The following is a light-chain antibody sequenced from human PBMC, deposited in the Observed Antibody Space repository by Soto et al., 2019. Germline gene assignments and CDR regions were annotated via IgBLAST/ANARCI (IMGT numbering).Light chain of an antibody. Sequence: NVLSQSPGTLSLSPGERATLSCRASQSVSSSYLAWYQQKPGQAPRLLIYGASSRATGIPDRFSGSGSGTDFTLTISRLEPEDFAVYYCQHYGSSPWPFGQGTK. V-gene: IGKV3-20*01. CDR3: QHYGSSPWP. J-gene: IGKJ1*01. CDR1: QSVSSSY. CDR2: GAS.